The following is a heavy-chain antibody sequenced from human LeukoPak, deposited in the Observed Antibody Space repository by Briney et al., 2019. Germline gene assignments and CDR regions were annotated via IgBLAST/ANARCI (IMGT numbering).Heavy chain of an antibody. CDR1: GGTFSSYA. CDR2: INPNSGGT. J-gene: IGHJ4*02. D-gene: IGHD1-26*01. Sequence: ASVKVSCKASGGTFSSYAISWVRQAPGQGLEWMGWINPNSGGTNYAQKFQGRVTMTRDTSISTAYMELSRLRSDDTAVYYCARRSGSYVENFDYWGQGTLVTVSS. V-gene: IGHV1-2*02. CDR3: ARRSGSYVENFDY.